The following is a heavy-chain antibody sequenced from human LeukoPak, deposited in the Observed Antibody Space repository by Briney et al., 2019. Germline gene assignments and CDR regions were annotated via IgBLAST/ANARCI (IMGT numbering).Heavy chain of an antibody. CDR1: GFTFSSYE. CDR2: ISSSGSTI. V-gene: IGHV3-48*03. CDR3: AELGITMIGGV. J-gene: IGHJ6*04. D-gene: IGHD3-10*02. Sequence: PGGSLRLSCAASGFTFSSYEMNWVRQTPGKGLEWVSYISSSGSTIYYADSVKGRFTISRDNAKNSLYLQMNSLRAEDAAVYYCAELGITMIGGVWGKGTTVTISS.